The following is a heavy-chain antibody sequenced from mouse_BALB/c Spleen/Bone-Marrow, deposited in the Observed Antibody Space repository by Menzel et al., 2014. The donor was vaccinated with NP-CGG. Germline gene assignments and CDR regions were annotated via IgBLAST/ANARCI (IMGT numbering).Heavy chain of an antibody. V-gene: IGHV14-3*02. Sequence: EVMLVESGAELVKPGASVKLSCTASGFNIKDTYMHWVKQRPEQGLEWIGRIDPANGNTKYDPKFQGKATITADTSSNTAYLQLSSLTSEDTAVYYCARNGNYGARFAYWGQGTLVTVSA. CDR2: IDPANGNT. CDR1: GFNIKDTY. CDR3: ARNGNYGARFAY. J-gene: IGHJ3*01. D-gene: IGHD2-1*01.